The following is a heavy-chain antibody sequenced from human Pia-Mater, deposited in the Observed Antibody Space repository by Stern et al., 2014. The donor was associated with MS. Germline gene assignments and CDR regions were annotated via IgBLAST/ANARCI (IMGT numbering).Heavy chain of an antibody. CDR1: GFTFSSYA. D-gene: IGHD6-19*01. J-gene: IGHJ4*02. CDR2: ISGSDGST. V-gene: IGHV3-23*04. CDR3: AKVYGSGPFDY. Sequence: EMQLVESGGTLVQPGGSLRLSCAASGFTFSSYAMSWVRQAPGKGLEWVSVISGSDGSTFYAESVKGRFTISRDNSKNTLFLQMNSLRAEDTAVYYCAKVYGSGPFDYWGQGTLVTVSS.